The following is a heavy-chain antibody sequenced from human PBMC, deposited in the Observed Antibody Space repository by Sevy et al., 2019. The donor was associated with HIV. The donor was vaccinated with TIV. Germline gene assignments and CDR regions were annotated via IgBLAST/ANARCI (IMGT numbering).Heavy chain of an antibody. J-gene: IGHJ4*02. D-gene: IGHD3-16*02. CDR3: ARDRYDYVWGSYRPTFDY. Sequence: GGSLRLSCAASGFTFSSYSRNWVRQAPGKGLEWVSYISSSSSTIYYADSVKGRFTISRDNAKNSLYLQMNSLRDEDTAVYYCARDRYDYVWGSYRPTFDYWGQGTLVTVSS. CDR2: ISSSSSTI. V-gene: IGHV3-48*02. CDR1: GFTFSSYS.